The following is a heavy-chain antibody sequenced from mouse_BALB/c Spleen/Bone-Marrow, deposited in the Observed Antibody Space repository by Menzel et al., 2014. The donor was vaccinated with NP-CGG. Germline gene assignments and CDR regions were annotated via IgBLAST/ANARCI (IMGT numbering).Heavy chain of an antibody. D-gene: IGHD1-1*01. V-gene: IGHV1-80*01. Sequence: QVHVKQSGAELVRPGSSVKISCKASGYTFSNYWMNWMKQRPGQGLEWIGQIYPGDGDTNYIGKFTGKATLTAEKSSSTAYMQLSSLTSEDSAVYFCASRGDYSYAMGYWGQGTSVTVSS. CDR3: ASRGDYSYAMGY. CDR2: IYPGDGDT. J-gene: IGHJ4*01. CDR1: GYTFSNYW.